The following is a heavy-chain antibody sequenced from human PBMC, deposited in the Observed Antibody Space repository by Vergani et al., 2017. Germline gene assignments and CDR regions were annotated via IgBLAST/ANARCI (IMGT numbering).Heavy chain of an antibody. J-gene: IGHJ3*02. CDR1: GFTFSSYA. Sequence: EVQLLESGGGLVQPGGSLRLSCAASGFTFSSYAMSWVRQAPGKGLEWVSAISGSGGSTYYADSVKGRFTISRDNSKNTLYLQMNSLRAEDTAVYYCARDSYHSSSEVIACDIWGQGTMVTVSS. V-gene: IGHV3-23*01. D-gene: IGHD6-13*01. CDR2: ISGSGGST. CDR3: ARDSYHSSSEVIACDI.